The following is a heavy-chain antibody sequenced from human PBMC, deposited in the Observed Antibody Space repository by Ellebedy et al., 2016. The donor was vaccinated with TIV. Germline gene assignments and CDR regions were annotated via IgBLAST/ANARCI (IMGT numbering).Heavy chain of an antibody. J-gene: IGHJ2*01. CDR1: GFTFTQYW. CDR2: INSDGSST. D-gene: IGHD6-19*01. V-gene: IGHV3-74*01. CDR3: ARAGSSGWEAYFDL. Sequence: PGGSLRLSCAASGFTFTQYWLHWVRQAPGKGPVWVSRINSDGSSTTYADSVKGRFTISRDNAKNTLYLQMNSLRAEDTAGYYCARAGSSGWEAYFDLWGRGTLVTVSS.